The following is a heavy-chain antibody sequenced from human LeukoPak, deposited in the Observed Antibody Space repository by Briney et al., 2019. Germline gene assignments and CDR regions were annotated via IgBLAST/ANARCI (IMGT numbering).Heavy chain of an antibody. D-gene: IGHD2-15*01. CDR1: GFTFDTYA. Sequence: PGESLRLSCVASGFTFDTYAVTWVRQAPGKGLERVSGITASGDRTFYADSVKGRFTISRDTSKNTLYLQMNSLRAEDTAIYYCAKSRVLSAIAAFDYWGQGTLVTVSS. CDR3: AKSRVLSAIAAFDY. J-gene: IGHJ4*02. CDR2: ITASGDRT. V-gene: IGHV3-23*01.